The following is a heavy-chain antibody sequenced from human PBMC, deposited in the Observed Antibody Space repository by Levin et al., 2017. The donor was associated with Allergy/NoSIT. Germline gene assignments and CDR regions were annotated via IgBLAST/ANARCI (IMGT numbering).Heavy chain of an antibody. Sequence: SETLSLTCAVYGGSFSGYYWSWIRQPPGKGLEWIGEINHSGSTNYNPSLKSRVTISVDTSKNQFSLKLSSVTAADTAVYYCARGGFSRWNYFDYWGQGTLVTVSS. CDR3: ARGGFSRWNYFDY. CDR2: INHSGST. V-gene: IGHV4-34*01. D-gene: IGHD2/OR15-2a*01. CDR1: GGSFSGYY. J-gene: IGHJ4*02.